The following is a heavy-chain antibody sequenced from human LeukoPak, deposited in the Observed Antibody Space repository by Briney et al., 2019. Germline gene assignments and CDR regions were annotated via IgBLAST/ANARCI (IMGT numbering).Heavy chain of an antibody. J-gene: IGHJ5*02. CDR3: ARQKDYGDYVYNWLDP. D-gene: IGHD4-17*01. CDR2: IYYSGST. CDR1: GGSISSSSYY. Sequence: SETLSLTCTVSGGSISSSSYYWGWIRQPPGKGLEWIGSIYYSGSTYYNPSLKSRVTISVDTSKNQFSLKLSSVTAADTAVYYCARQKDYGDYVYNWLDPWGQGTLVTVSS. V-gene: IGHV4-39*01.